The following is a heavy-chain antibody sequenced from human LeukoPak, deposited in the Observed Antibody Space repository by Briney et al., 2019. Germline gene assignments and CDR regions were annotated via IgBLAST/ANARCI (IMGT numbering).Heavy chain of an antibody. CDR2: ISSSSSTI. CDR1: GFTFSSYS. Sequence: GGSLRLSCAASGFTFSSYSMNWVRQAPGKGLEWVSYISSSSSTIYYADSVKGRFTISRDNAKNSLYLQMNSLRAEDTAVYYCARDLGYSSGPNYWGQGARVTVSS. J-gene: IGHJ4*02. D-gene: IGHD6-19*01. CDR3: ARDLGYSSGPNY. V-gene: IGHV3-48*01.